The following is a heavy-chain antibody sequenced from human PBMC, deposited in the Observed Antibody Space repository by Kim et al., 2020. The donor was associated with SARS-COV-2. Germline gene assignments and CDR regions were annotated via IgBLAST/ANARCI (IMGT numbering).Heavy chain of an antibody. V-gene: IGHV3-7*03. J-gene: IGHJ4*02. CDR2: R. D-gene: IGHD3-10*01. CDR3: ATSMVRAAYDY. Sequence: RRDVDSVRGRFTISRDNAKNSVFLQMNSLRAEDSGVYYCATSMVRAAYDYWGQGTLVTVSS.